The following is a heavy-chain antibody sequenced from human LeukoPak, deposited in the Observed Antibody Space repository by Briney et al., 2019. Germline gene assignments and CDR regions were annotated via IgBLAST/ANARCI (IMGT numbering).Heavy chain of an antibody. J-gene: IGHJ6*03. Sequence: GASVKVSCKASGYTFTSYAMHWVRQAPGQRLEWMGWINAGNGNTKYSQEFQGRVTITRDTSTSTAYMELRSLRSDDTAVYYCAKHLYSSSPPDYYMDVWGKGTTVTVSS. CDR3: AKHLYSSSPPDYYMDV. CDR2: INAGNGNT. D-gene: IGHD6-6*01. CDR1: GYTFTSYA. V-gene: IGHV1-3*01.